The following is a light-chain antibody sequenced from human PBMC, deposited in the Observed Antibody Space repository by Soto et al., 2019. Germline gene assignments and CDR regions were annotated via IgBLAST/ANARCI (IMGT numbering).Light chain of an antibody. CDR3: QQYGRTSWT. CDR2: GAQ. J-gene: IGKJ1*01. V-gene: IGKV3-20*01. Sequence: EIVLTQCPVTLSLSPGAXSXXSCTASQSVSTKLFAWYKQKTGQATRILIHGAQTRATGIPDRFSRSGYGTDFTLKISRLEPEDFAVYYCQQYGRTSWTFGQGTKV. CDR1: QSVSTKL.